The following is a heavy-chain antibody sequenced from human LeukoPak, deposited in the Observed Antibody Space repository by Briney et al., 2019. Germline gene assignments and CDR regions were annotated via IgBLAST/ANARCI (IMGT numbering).Heavy chain of an antibody. CDR1: GFTFSSSG. V-gene: IGHV3-30*02. CDR2: IRYDGSYK. Sequence: HPGGSLRLPCAASGFTFSSSGMHWVRQAPGKGLEWVTFIRYDGSYKYYADSVKGRFTISRDNSKNTLSLQMNSLRPEDTADCTKAQDCSGISCYNRGVSSYWGQGTQVTVSS. D-gene: IGHD2-2*01. J-gene: IGHJ4*02. CDR3: AQDCSGISCYNRGVSSY.